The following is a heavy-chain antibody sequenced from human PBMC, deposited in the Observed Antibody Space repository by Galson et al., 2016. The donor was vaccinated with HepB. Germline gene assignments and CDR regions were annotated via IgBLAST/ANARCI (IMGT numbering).Heavy chain of an antibody. D-gene: IGHD1-1*01. J-gene: IGHJ6*02. CDR2: IIPIFGTP. V-gene: IGHV1-69*13. CDR3: ARAQRRSPIPPQLGNYNNMDYGMDV. Sequence: SVKVSCKASGGTFRSYAISWVRQAPGQGLEWIGTIIPIFGTPNYAQKFQGRVTITADESTSTAYVELSGLRSEDTAVYFCARAQRRSPIPPQLGNYNNMDYGMDVWGQGTTVTVSS. CDR1: GGTFRSYA.